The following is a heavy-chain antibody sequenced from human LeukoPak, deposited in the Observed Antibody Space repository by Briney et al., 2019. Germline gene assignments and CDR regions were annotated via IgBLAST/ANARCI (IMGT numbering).Heavy chain of an antibody. CDR3: ARDSPPYSSGWYYFDY. D-gene: IGHD6-19*01. Sequence: GGSLRLSCAASGFTVSSNYMSWVRQAPGKGLEWVSVLYSGGSTYYADSVKGRFTISRDNSNNTLYLQMNSLRAEDTAVYYCARDSPPYSSGWYYFDYWGQGTLVIVSS. J-gene: IGHJ4*02. CDR1: GFTVSSNY. V-gene: IGHV3-53*01. CDR2: LYSGGST.